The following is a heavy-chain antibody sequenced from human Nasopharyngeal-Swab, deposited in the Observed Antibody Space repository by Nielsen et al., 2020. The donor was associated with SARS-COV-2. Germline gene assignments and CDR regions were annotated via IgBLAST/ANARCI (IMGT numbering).Heavy chain of an antibody. Sequence: GSLRLSCTVSGGSISSYYWSWIRQPPGKGLEWIGSIYYSGSTYYNPSLKSRVTISVDTSKNQFSLKLSSVTAADTAVYYCARDYREWGQGTLVTVSS. CDR1: GGSISSYY. D-gene: IGHD1-14*01. J-gene: IGHJ4*02. CDR2: IYYSGST. CDR3: ARDYRE. V-gene: IGHV4-59*01.